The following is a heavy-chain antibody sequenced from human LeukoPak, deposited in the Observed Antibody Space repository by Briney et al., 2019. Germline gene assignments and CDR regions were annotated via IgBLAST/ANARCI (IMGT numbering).Heavy chain of an antibody. Sequence: ASVKVSCKASGYTFTSHGISWVRQAPGQGLEWMGWISTYNGNTNYAQKLQGRVSMTTDTSTSTAYMDLRSLRSDDTAVYYCARRYYYNYYMDVWGEGTTVTISS. J-gene: IGHJ6*03. CDR3: ARRYYYNYYMDV. CDR1: GYTFTSHG. CDR2: ISTYNGNT. V-gene: IGHV1-18*01.